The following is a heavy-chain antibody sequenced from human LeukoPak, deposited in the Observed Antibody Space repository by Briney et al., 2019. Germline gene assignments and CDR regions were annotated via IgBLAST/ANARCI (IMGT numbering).Heavy chain of an antibody. Sequence: GGSLRLSCAVSGFTFSMYAMAWVRQAPGKGLEWVSGISDNTYCADSVRGRFTISRDNSKNTLYLQMNSLRAEDTAVYYCAKGQGSEIYKYYFDYWGQGALVTVSS. V-gene: IGHV3-23*01. CDR2: ISDNT. D-gene: IGHD3-10*01. CDR1: GFTFSMYA. CDR3: AKGQGSEIYKYYFDY. J-gene: IGHJ4*02.